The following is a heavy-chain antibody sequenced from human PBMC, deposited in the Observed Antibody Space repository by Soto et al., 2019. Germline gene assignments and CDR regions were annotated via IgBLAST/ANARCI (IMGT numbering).Heavy chain of an antibody. Sequence: PGGSLRLSCAASGFTFSSYDMHWVRQATGKGLEWVSAIGTAGDTYYPGSVKGRFTISRENAKNSLYLQMNSLRAGDTAVYYCARDHCSGGSCRGVFDIWGQGTMVTVSS. CDR1: GFTFSSYD. J-gene: IGHJ3*02. D-gene: IGHD2-15*01. V-gene: IGHV3-13*01. CDR3: ARDHCSGGSCRGVFDI. CDR2: IGTAGDT.